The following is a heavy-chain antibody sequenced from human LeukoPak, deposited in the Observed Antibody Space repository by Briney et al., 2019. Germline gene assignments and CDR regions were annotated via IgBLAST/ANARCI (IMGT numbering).Heavy chain of an antibody. CDR1: GGSISSNNW. Sequence: TSETLSLTCAVSGGSISSNNWWGWVRQPPGKGLEWIGEIYHSGSPDYNPSLKSRVTISVDKSRNHFSLNLSSVTAADTAVYYCARVNINNWHSCDYWGQGTLVTVSS. CDR2: IYHSGSP. CDR3: ARVNINNWHSCDY. V-gene: IGHV4-4*02. D-gene: IGHD1-1*01. J-gene: IGHJ4*02.